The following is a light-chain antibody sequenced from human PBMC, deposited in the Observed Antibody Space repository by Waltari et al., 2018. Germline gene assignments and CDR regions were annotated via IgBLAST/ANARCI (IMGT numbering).Light chain of an antibody. Sequence: DIQLTQSPSTLSASVGDRVTITCRASQRVSRWLAWYQQKPGKAPKLLFYATSVLESGVPSRFSGSGSCTDFTLTISSLQPDDFATYYCQQYDTDYRTFGQGTKVEIK. CDR2: ATS. CDR3: QQYDTDYRT. J-gene: IGKJ1*01. CDR1: QRVSRW. V-gene: IGKV1-5*03.